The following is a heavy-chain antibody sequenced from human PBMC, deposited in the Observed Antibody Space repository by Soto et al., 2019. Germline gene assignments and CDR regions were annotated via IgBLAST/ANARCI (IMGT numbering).Heavy chain of an antibody. Sequence: SETLSLTCTVACCSINTFYWSWVRQPAGKGLEWIGRIFSSGSTSFNPSLESRVAMSVDTSKNHFSLNLSSVTAADMAVYYCAREGSYSAYNFAHGIQLWSFDFWGQGALVTVSS. CDR1: CCSINTFY. J-gene: IGHJ4*02. D-gene: IGHD5-12*01. CDR2: IFSSGST. CDR3: AREGSYSAYNFAHGIQLWSFDF. V-gene: IGHV4-4*07.